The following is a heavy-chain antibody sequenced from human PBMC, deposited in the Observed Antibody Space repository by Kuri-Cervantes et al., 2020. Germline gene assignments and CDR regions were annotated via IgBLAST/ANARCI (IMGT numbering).Heavy chain of an antibody. V-gene: IGHV3-30*18. Sequence: GESLKISCAASGFPFSSYGMHWVRQAPGKGLEWVAVISYDGSNKYYADSVKGRFTISRDNSKNTLYLQMNSLRAEDTAVYYCAKDPRRIAAAAYYYYYGMDVWGQGTTVTVSS. D-gene: IGHD6-13*01. CDR3: AKDPRRIAAAAYYYYYGMDV. CDR1: GFPFSSYG. J-gene: IGHJ6*02. CDR2: ISYDGSNK.